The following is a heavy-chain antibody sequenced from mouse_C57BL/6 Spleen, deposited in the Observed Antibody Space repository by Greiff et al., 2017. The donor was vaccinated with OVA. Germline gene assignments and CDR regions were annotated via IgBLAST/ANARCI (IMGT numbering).Heavy chain of an antibody. CDR3: ARKKGLDY. CDR1: GSFTSYW. J-gene: IGHJ2*01. V-gene: IGHV1-55*01. Sequence: QVQLQQPGAELVKPGASVKMSCKASGSFTSYWITWVKQRPGQGLEWIGDIYPGSGSTNYNEKFKSKATLTVDTSSSTAYMQLSSLTSEDSAVYYCARKKGLDYWGQGTTLTVSS. CDR2: IYPGSGST. D-gene: IGHD3-3*01.